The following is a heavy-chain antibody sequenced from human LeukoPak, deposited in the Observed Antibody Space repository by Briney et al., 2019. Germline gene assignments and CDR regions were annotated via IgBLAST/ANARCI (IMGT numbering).Heavy chain of an antibody. CDR1: GFTFSSYI. Sequence: GGSLRLSCAASGFTFSSYIMNWVRQAPGKGLEWVSSISSSSSYIYYADSVKGRFTISRDNAKNSLHLQMNSLRAEDTAVYYCARTFAGTTSFGYWGQGTMVTVSS. CDR2: ISSSSSYI. CDR3: ARTFAGTTSFGY. D-gene: IGHD1-1*01. V-gene: IGHV3-21*01. J-gene: IGHJ4*02.